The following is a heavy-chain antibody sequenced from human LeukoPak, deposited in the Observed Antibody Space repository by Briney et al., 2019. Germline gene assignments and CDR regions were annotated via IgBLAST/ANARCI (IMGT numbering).Heavy chain of an antibody. D-gene: IGHD2-21*02. CDR1: GGTFSSYA. J-gene: IGHJ3*02. CDR3: ARGRVVVVTAYAFDI. V-gene: IGHV1-69*04. Sequence: GASVKVSCKASGGTFSSYAISWVRQAPGQGLEWMGRIIPILGIANYAQKFQGRVTITADKSTSTAYMELSSLRSEDTAVYYCARGRVVVVTAYAFDIWGQGTMVTVSS. CDR2: IIPILGIA.